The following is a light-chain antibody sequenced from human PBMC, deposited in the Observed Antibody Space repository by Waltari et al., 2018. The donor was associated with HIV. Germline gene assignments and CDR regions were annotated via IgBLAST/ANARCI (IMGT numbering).Light chain of an antibody. CDR2: AKN. CDR1: SLRSYY. J-gene: IGLJ1*01. CDR3: NSLDSTEKSYV. Sequence: SSELTQDPAVSVALGQTVKITCQGDSLRSYYATWYHQKPGQAPVLVISAKNSRPSGIPDRCSGSSSGSRASLTIIGAQAEDEGDYYWNSLDSTEKSYVFGTGTSITVL. V-gene: IGLV3-19*01.